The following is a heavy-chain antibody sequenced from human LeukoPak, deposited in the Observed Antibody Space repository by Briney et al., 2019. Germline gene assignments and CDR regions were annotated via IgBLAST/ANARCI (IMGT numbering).Heavy chain of an antibody. CDR3: ARDQTGDGFDC. Sequence: ASVKVSCKASGYTFSTHGISWVRQAPGQGLEWMGWVSPFIGNTPYAQKLQGRVTMTTDTSTSTAYMELRSLRSDDTAVYYCARDQTGDGFDCWGQGTLVTVSS. CDR1: GYTFSTHG. V-gene: IGHV1-18*01. D-gene: IGHD7-27*01. J-gene: IGHJ4*02. CDR2: VSPFIGNT.